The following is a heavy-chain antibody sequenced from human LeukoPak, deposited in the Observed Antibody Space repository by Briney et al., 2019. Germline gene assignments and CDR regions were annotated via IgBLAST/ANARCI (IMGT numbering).Heavy chain of an antibody. Sequence: PSETLSLTCTVSGGSISSYYWSWIRQPPGKGLEWIGYIYYSGSTNYNPSLKSRVTISVDTSKNQFSLKLSSVTAADTAVYYCARGVHRLDSSGYYFFDYWGQGTLVTVSS. J-gene: IGHJ4*02. V-gene: IGHV4-59*01. CDR1: GGSISSYY. D-gene: IGHD3-22*01. CDR3: ARGVHRLDSSGYYFFDY. CDR2: IYYSGST.